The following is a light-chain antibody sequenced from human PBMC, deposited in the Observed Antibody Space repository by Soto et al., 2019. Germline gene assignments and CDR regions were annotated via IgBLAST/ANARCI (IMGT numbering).Light chain of an antibody. Sequence: DIQMTQSPPSLSVSVGHTVTITCQASQDISNYLHWFQQKPGKAPQLLIFDVSNLQTGVPSRFSGGGSGTDFALTISSLEPEDIATYYCQQYDSLPLTFGQGTRLEIK. CDR2: DVS. CDR1: QDISNY. V-gene: IGKV1-33*01. CDR3: QQYDSLPLT. J-gene: IGKJ5*01.